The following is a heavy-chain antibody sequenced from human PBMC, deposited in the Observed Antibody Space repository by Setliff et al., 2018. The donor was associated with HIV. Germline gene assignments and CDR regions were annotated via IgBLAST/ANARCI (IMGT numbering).Heavy chain of an antibody. CDR1: GHSISSGYY. CDR2: IYHSGSI. Sequence: SETLSLTCAVSGHSISSGYYWGWIRQPPGKGLEWIGSIYHSGSIYYNPSLKSRVTISVDTSKNQFSLKLSSVTAADTAVYYCARHDGTYCGGDCYLLGYFDLWGRGTLVTVS. CDR3: ARHDGTYCGGDCYLLGYFDL. D-gene: IGHD2-21*02. J-gene: IGHJ2*01. V-gene: IGHV4-38-2*01.